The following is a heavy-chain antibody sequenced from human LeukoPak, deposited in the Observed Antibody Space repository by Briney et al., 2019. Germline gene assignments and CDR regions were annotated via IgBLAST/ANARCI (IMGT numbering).Heavy chain of an antibody. J-gene: IGHJ6*02. CDR2: INSDGSST. Sequence: GGSLRLSCAASGFTFSSYWMHWVRQAPGKGLVWVSRINSDGSSTSYADSVKGRFTISRDNAKSTLYLQMNSLRAEDTAVYYCARELAARGNYYGMDVWGQGTTVTVSS. V-gene: IGHV3-74*01. CDR3: ARELAARGNYYGMDV. CDR1: GFTFSSYW. D-gene: IGHD6-6*01.